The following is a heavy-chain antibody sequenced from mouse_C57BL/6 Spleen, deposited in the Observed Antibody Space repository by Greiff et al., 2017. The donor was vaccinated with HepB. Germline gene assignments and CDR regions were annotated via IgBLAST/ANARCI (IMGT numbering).Heavy chain of an antibody. Sequence: EVKLVESGGGLVQPGGSMKLSCVASGFTFSNYWMNWVRQSPEKGLEWVAQIRLKSDNYATHYAESVKGRFTISRDDSKSSVYLQMNNLRAEDTGIYYCTDLWGNYKDDFDYWGQGTTLTVSS. CDR2: IRLKSDNYAT. D-gene: IGHD2-1*01. CDR3: TDLWGNYKDDFDY. CDR1: GFTFSNYW. J-gene: IGHJ2*01. V-gene: IGHV6-3*01.